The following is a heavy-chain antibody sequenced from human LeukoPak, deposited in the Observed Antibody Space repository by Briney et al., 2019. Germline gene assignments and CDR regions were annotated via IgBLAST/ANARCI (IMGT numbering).Heavy chain of an antibody. CDR2: IKQDGSEK. D-gene: IGHD2-21*02. J-gene: IGHJ3*02. V-gene: IGHV3-7*01. CDR3: ALECGGDCSESAFDI. Sequence: GGSLRLSCAASGFTFSSYWMSWVRQAPGKGLEWVANIKQDGSEKYYVDSVKGRFTISRDNAKSSLYLQMNSLRAEDTAVYYCALECGGDCSESAFDIWGQGTMVTVST. CDR1: GFTFSSYW.